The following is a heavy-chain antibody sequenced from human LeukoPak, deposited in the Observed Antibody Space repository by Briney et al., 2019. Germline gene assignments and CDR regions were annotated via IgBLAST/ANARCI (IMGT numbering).Heavy chain of an antibody. CDR2: IYHTGST. D-gene: IGHD6-13*01. Sequence: SETLSLTCAVSGYSISSGYYWGWIRQPPGQTLEWIGSIYHTGSTYYNPSLKSRVTISVDTSKNQFSLKLSSVTAADTAVYYCARGTGYSSSWHNYWGQGTLVTVSS. V-gene: IGHV4-38-2*01. CDR3: ARGTGYSSSWHNY. J-gene: IGHJ4*02. CDR1: GYSISSGYY.